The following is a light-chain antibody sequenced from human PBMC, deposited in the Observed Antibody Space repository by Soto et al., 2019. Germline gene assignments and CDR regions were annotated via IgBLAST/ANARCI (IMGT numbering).Light chain of an antibody. CDR3: KQYNNWPPNRA. CDR1: QSVSSN. CDR2: GAS. J-gene: IGKJ1*01. V-gene: IGKV3-15*01. Sequence: EKVMTQSPATLSMSPGERATLSCRASQSVSSNLAWYQQKPGQAPRLLIYGASTRATGIPARFSGSGSGTEFTLTISSLQSEDFAVYYCKQYNNWPPNRAFGQGTKVYSK.